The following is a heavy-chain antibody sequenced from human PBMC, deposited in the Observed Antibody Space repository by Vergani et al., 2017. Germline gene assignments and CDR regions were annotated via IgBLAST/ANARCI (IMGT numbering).Heavy chain of an antibody. J-gene: IGHJ4*02. CDR3: ARDRYSSTPTPPDY. V-gene: IGHV3-33*01. Sequence: QVQLVESGGGVVQPGRSLRLSCAASGFTFSSYGMHWVRQAPGKGLEWVAVIWYDGSNKYYADSVKGRFTISRDNSKNTLYLQMNSLRAEDTAVYYCARDRYSSTPTPPDYWGQGTLVTVSS. CDR2: IWYDGSNK. D-gene: IGHD6-13*01. CDR1: GFTFSSYG.